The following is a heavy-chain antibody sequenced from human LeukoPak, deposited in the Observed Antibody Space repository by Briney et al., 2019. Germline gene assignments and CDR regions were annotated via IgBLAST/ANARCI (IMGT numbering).Heavy chain of an antibody. V-gene: IGHV1-18*01. CDR2: ISAYNGNT. Sequence: GASVKVSCKASGYTFTSYGISWVRQAPGQGLEWMGGISAYNGNTNYAQKLQGRVTMTTDTSTSTAYMELRSLRSDDTAVYYCARDYCSSTSCYTGGFDYWGQGTLVTVSS. CDR1: GYTFTSYG. CDR3: ARDYCSSTSCYTGGFDY. D-gene: IGHD2-2*02. J-gene: IGHJ4*02.